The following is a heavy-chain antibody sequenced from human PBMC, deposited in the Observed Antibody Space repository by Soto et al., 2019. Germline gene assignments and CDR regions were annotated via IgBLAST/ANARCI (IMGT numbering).Heavy chain of an antibody. CDR2: MNPNSGNT. J-gene: IGHJ4*02. V-gene: IGHV1-8*01. D-gene: IGHD3-3*01. CDR3: ARGQNYDFWSGYWDFDY. Sequence: ASVKVSCKASGYTFTSYDINWVRQATGQGIEWMGWMNPNSGNTGYAQKFQGRVTMTRNTSISTAYMELSSLRSEDTAVYYCARGQNYDFWSGYWDFDYWGQGTLVTVSS. CDR1: GYTFTSYD.